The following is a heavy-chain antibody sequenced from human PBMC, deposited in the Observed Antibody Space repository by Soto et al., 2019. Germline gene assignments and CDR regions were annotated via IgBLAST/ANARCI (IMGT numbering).Heavy chain of an antibody. CDR3: VRGEYTNTYYFFAEYFRH. CDR1: GFMSDNYA. CDR2: ISPSGGAT. D-gene: IGHD3-22*01. Sequence: VQLLESGGGLVQPGGSLRLSCTASGFMSDNYAIFWVRQAPGKGLQWVSTISPSGGATYYADSVKGRFTISRDNSRNTVSLQLSSLRVEDTAVFYCVRGEYTNTYYFFAEYFRHWGQGTLVSVSS. J-gene: IGHJ1*01. V-gene: IGHV3-23*01.